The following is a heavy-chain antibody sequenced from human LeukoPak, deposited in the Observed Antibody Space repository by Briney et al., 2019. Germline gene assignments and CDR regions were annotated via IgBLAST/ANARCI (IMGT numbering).Heavy chain of an antibody. CDR2: ISGSGGST. J-gene: IGHJ4*02. V-gene: IGHV3-23*01. Sequence: GGSLRLSCAASGFTFSSYAMSWVRQAPGKELEWVSAISGSGGSTYYADSVKGRFTISRDNSKNTLYLQMNSLRAEDTAVYYCAKSGPGGSCCETDYWGQGTLVTVSS. CDR3: AKSGPGGSCCETDY. CDR1: GFTFSSYA. D-gene: IGHD2-15*01.